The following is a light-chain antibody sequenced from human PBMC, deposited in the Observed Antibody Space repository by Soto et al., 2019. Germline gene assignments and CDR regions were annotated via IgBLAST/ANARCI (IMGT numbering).Light chain of an antibody. CDR1: QSVSSN. V-gene: IGKV3-15*01. Sequence: EIVMTQSPGTLSVSPGERATLSCRASQSVSSNLAWYQQKPGQAPRLLIYGASTRATGSPARFSGSGSGTEFTLTISSLQSEDFAVYYCQQYNNWPPGPWTFGQGTKVEIK. J-gene: IGKJ1*01. CDR2: GAS. CDR3: QQYNNWPPGPWT.